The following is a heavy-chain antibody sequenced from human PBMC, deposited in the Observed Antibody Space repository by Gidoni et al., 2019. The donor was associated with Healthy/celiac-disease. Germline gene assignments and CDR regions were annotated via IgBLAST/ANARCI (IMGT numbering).Heavy chain of an antibody. CDR2: IIPIFGTA. CDR3: ARTGGEMATISWFDP. D-gene: IGHD5-12*01. V-gene: IGHV1-69*01. CDR1: GGTFSSYA. J-gene: IGHJ5*02. Sequence: QVQLVQSGAEVKKPGSSVKVPCKASGGTFSSYAISWVRQAPGHGLEWMGGIIPIFGTANYAQKFQGRVTITADESTSTAYMELSSLRSEDTAVYYCARTGGEMATISWFDPWGQGTLVTVSS.